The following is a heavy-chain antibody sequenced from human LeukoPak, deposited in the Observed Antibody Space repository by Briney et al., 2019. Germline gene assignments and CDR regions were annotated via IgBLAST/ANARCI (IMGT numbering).Heavy chain of an antibody. V-gene: IGHV3-23*01. CDR1: GFAFSGYA. J-gene: IGHJ4*02. CDR3: AKEGGSGGWYGPYYFDY. D-gene: IGHD6-19*01. Sequence: GGSLRLSCAASGFAFSGYAMSWVRQAPGKGLEWVSAISGSGGSTYYADSVKGRFTISRDNSKNTLYLQMNSLRAEDTAVYYCAKEGGSGGWYGPYYFDYWGQGTLVTVSS. CDR2: ISGSGGST.